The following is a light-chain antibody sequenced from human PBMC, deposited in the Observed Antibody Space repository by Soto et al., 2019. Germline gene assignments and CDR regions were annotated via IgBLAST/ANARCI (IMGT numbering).Light chain of an antibody. CDR3: QQYNSWPPWT. CDR1: QSVSSN. CDR2: GAS. Sequence: EIVMTQSPATLSVSPGERATLSCRASQSVSSNLAWYQQKPGQAPRLLIYGASTRATGIPARVSGSGSGTQFTLTSSSLQSEDLAVYYCQQYNSWPPWTFGQGPKVEIK. J-gene: IGKJ1*01. V-gene: IGKV3-15*01.